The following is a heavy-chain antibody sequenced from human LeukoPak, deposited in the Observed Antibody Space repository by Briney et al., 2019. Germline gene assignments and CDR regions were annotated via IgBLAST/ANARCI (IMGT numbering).Heavy chain of an antibody. CDR2: INHSGST. CDR1: GGSFSGYY. D-gene: IGHD6-13*01. Sequence: PSETLSLTCAVYGGSFSGYYWSWIRQPPGKGLEWIGEINHSGSTNYNPSLKSRVTISVDTSKNQFSLKLSSVTAADTAVYYCARGPSSSLWGQGTLVTVSS. J-gene: IGHJ4*02. CDR3: ARGPSSSL. V-gene: IGHV4-34*01.